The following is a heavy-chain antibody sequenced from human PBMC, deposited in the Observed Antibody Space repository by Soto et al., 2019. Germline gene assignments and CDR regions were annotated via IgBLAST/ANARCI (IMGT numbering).Heavy chain of an antibody. V-gene: IGHV3-7*01. CDR3: ARGRSSSPYFDY. Sequence: SLRLSGAASGFTFSSYWMSWVRQAPGKGLEWVANIKQDGSEKYYVDSVKGRFTISRDNAKNSLYLQMNSLRAEDTAVYYCARGRSSSPYFDYWGQGTLVTVAS. J-gene: IGHJ4*02. CDR1: GFTFSSYW. CDR2: IKQDGSEK. D-gene: IGHD6-6*01.